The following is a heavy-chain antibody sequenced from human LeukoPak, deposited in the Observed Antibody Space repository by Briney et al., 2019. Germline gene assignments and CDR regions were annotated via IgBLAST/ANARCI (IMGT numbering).Heavy chain of an antibody. CDR3: ARATGSSGYYYGLDH. V-gene: IGHV4-39*07. Sequence: IPSETLSLTCTASGGSISTSSYYWGWIRQPPGRGLEWIGTMSYSGNTYYNPSLKSRVTISLDTSNNQFSLKLTSVTAADTAVYYCARATGSSGYYYGLDHWGQGTLVTVSS. J-gene: IGHJ4*02. D-gene: IGHD3-22*01. CDR2: MSYSGNT. CDR1: GGSISTSSYY.